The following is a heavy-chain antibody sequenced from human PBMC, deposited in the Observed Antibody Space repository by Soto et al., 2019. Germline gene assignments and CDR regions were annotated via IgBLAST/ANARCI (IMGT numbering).Heavy chain of an antibody. CDR1: GFSLRTSEVG. CDR3: AHRFDWYYFNY. CDR2: IYWDDDK. V-gene: IGHV2-5*02. Sequence: QITLTESGPTLVKPTQTLTLTCTFSGFSLRTSEVGVGWIRQPPGKALEWLALIYWDDDKRYSPALKSRLTITMDTSKNQVVLTMTNMDPADTATYYCAHRFDWYYFNYWGRGTVVTVSS. J-gene: IGHJ4*02. D-gene: IGHD3-9*01.